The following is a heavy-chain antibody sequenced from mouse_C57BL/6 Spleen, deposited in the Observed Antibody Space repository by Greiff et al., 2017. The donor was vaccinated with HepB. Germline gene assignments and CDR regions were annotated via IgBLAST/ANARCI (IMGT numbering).Heavy chain of an antibody. CDR2: INPSTGGT. CDR1: GYSFTGYY. V-gene: IGHV1-42*01. D-gene: IGHD1-1*01. CDR3: AREEGLGSSYVWFAY. Sequence: EVQLQQSGPELVKPGASVKISCKASGYSFTGYYMNWVKQSPEKSLEWIGEINPSTGGTTYNQKFKAKATLTVDKSSSTAYMQLKSLTSEDSAVYYCAREEGLGSSYVWFAYWGQGTLVTVSA. J-gene: IGHJ3*01.